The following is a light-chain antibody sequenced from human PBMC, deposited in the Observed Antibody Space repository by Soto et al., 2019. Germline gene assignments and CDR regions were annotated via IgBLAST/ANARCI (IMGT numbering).Light chain of an antibody. Sequence: QSVLTQPASVSGSPGQSITISCTGTSSDVGTYNLVSWYRQHPGKAPKLMLYEVTKRPSGVSDRFSGSKSGNTASLTISGLQAEDEADYYCCSYAPYNFVIFGGGTKLTVL. CDR1: SSDVGTYNL. CDR3: CSYAPYNFVI. J-gene: IGLJ2*01. V-gene: IGLV2-23*02. CDR2: EVT.